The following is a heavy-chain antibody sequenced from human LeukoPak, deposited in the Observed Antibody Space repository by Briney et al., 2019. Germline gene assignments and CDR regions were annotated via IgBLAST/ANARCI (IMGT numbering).Heavy chain of an antibody. Sequence: GGSLRLSCAASGFTFSSYSMNWVRQAPGKGLEWVSSISSSSRYIYYADSVKGRFTISRDNAKNSVYMQMNNLRAEDTAVYYCARDMSGGSYYENWGQGTLVTVSS. V-gene: IGHV3-21*04. CDR3: ARDMSGGSYYEN. CDR2: ISSSSRYI. CDR1: GFTFSSYS. D-gene: IGHD1-26*01. J-gene: IGHJ4*02.